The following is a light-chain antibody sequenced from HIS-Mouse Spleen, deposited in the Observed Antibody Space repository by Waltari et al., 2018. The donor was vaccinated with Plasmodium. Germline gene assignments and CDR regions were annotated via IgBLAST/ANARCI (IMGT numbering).Light chain of an antibody. CDR1: SSDVGGYNY. Sequence: QSALTQPRSVSGSPGQSVTISCTGTSSDVGGYNYVSWYQQHPGKAPKLMIYDVSKRPSGAPVCFSGSKSGNTASLTISGLQAEDEADYYCCSYAGSYTWVFGGGTKLTVL. V-gene: IGLV2-11*01. J-gene: IGLJ3*02. CDR2: DVS. CDR3: CSYAGSYTWV.